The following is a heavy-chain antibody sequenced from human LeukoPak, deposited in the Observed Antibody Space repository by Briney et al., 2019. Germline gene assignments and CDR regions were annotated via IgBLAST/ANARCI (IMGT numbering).Heavy chain of an antibody. CDR1: GLTFSNYW. V-gene: IGHV3-7*01. CDR3: ATEVYYYMDV. Sequence: PGGSLRVSCAASGLTFSNYWMSWVRQAPGKGLEWVANIKEDGSAKHYVDSVKGRFTISRDNAKNSLYLQMNSLRAEDTAVYYCATEVYYYMDVWGKGTTVTVSS. CDR2: IKEDGSAK. J-gene: IGHJ6*03.